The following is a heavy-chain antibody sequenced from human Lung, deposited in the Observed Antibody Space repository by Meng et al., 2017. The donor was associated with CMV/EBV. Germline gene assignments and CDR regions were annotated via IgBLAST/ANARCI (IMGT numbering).Heavy chain of an antibody. J-gene: IGHJ4*02. CDR2: ISVYTHNT. CDR3: ARDSPSLYSSSPGIDF. V-gene: IGHV1-18*01. Sequence: ASVXVSXKTSGYTFTSYGIRWVRQAPGQGLEWMGWISVYTHNTSSAQKYQGRLTMTTDTYTSTAYMEVRSLRSDDTAVYYCARDSPSLYSSSPGIDFWGQGXLVTVSS. D-gene: IGHD6-6*01. CDR1: GYTFTSYG.